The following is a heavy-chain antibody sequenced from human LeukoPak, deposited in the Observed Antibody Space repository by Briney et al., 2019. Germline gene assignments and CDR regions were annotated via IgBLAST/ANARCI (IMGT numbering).Heavy chain of an antibody. Sequence: PGGSLRLSCAASGFTFSSYEMNWVRQAPGKGLEWVSYISSSGSTIYYADSVKGRFTISRDNAKNSLYLQMNSLRAEDTAVYYCATRYDYGDEGWGQGTLVTVSS. CDR2: ISSSGSTI. CDR1: GFTFSSYE. V-gene: IGHV3-48*03. CDR3: ATRYDYGDEG. J-gene: IGHJ4*02. D-gene: IGHD4-17*01.